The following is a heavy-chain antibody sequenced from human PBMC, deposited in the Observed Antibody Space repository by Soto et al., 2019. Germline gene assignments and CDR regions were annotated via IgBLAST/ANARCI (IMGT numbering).Heavy chain of an antibody. CDR2: INPTGGTT. D-gene: IGHD6-13*01. Sequence: ASVKVSCKASADTFSSYFMHWVRQAPGQGLEWMGIINPTGGTTNYADSVKGRFTISRDNAKNSLFLQMNSLRAEDTAVYYCARGRGAAADYFDFWGQGTLVTVSS. V-gene: IGHV1-46*01. J-gene: IGHJ4*02. CDR3: ARGRGAAADYFDF. CDR1: ADTFSSYF.